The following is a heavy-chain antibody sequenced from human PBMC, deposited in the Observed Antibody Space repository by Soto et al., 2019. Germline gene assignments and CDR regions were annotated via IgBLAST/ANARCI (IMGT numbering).Heavy chain of an antibody. V-gene: IGHV3-74*01. Sequence: GGSLRLSCAASGFSFSSFWMHWARQAPGKGLVWVAHIHNDGSRTSYADSVKGRFTISGDNAKNTLYLQMNSLRAEDTAMYYCARDFGEVGSTAAFDIWGQGTMVTVSS. CDR1: GFSFSSFW. CDR3: ARDFGEVGSTAAFDI. CDR2: IHNDGSRT. J-gene: IGHJ3*02. D-gene: IGHD1-26*01.